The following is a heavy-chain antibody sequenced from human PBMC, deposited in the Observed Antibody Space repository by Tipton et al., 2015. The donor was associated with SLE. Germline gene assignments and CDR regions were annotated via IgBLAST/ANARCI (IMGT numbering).Heavy chain of an antibody. CDR3: VRDRPYTSSWFGDH. CDR2: IHSEGNTT. D-gene: IGHD6-13*01. CDR1: GFTFSSYW. J-gene: IGHJ4*02. V-gene: IGHV3-74*01. Sequence: LSLTCAASGFTFSSYWMHWVRQAPGKGLVWVSRIHSEGNTTSYADTVKGRFTISRDNAKNTVYLQMNSLRAEDTAVYYCVRDRPYTSSWFGDHWGQGTLVTVSS.